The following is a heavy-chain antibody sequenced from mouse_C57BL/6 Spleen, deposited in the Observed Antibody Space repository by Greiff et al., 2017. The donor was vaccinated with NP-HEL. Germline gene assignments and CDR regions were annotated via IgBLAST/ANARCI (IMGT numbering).Heavy chain of an antibody. CDR1: GYTFTDYN. Sequence: EVQLQQSGPELVKPGASVKIPCKASGYTFTDYNMDWVKQSHGKSLEWIGDINPNNGGTIYNQKFKGKATLTVDKSSSTAYMELRSLTSDDTAVYYGARRYGSPYWYFDVWGTGTTVTVSS. CDR3: ARRYGSPYWYFDV. D-gene: IGHD1-1*01. J-gene: IGHJ1*03. V-gene: IGHV1-18*01. CDR2: INPNNGGT.